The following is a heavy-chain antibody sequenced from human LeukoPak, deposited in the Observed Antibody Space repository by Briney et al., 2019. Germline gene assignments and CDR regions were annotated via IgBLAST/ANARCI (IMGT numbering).Heavy chain of an antibody. J-gene: IGHJ5*02. D-gene: IGHD6-25*01. CDR3: ARAATYS. CDR2: IYSAGST. V-gene: IGHV3-66*01. Sequence: GGSLRLSCAASGFTVSSNYMSWVRQAPGKGLVWVSVIYSAGSTYYADSVKGRFTISRDNSKNTLYLQMNSLRAEDTAVYYCARAATYSWGQGTLVTVSA. CDR1: GFTVSSNY.